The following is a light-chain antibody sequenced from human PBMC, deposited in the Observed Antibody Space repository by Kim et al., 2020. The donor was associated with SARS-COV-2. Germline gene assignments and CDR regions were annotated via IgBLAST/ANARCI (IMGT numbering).Light chain of an antibody. Sequence: GKTVTSYCTRSGGCTDDQYVQWYQQRPDGVPTTVVYEDDQRPSGISDRFSGSIDNSSNSASLTISGMRTEDEADYYCQSYNRDNVLFGGGTQLTVL. CDR1: GGCTDDQY. CDR2: EDD. V-gene: IGLV6-57*03. CDR3: QSYNRDNVL. J-gene: IGLJ2*01.